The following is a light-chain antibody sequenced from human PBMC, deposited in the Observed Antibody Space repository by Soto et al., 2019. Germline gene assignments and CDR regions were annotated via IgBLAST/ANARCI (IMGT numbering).Light chain of an antibody. CDR2: GAS. V-gene: IGKV3D-15*01. CDR1: QSVSRN. J-gene: IGKJ5*01. CDR3: QQYDNSLPIT. Sequence: EIVMTQSPATLSVSPGERATLSCRASQSVSRNLAWYQQKPGQAPRLLIYGASTRATGIPDRFSGSGSGTDFTLTIRRLEPEDFAVYFCQQYDNSLPITFGQGTRLEIK.